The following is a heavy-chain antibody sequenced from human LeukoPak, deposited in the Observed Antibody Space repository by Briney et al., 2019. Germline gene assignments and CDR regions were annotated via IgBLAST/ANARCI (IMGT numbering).Heavy chain of an antibody. CDR2: IYPGDSDT. CDR3: ARPYYYGSGSRGSHYYYYMDV. J-gene: IGHJ6*03. D-gene: IGHD3-10*01. V-gene: IGHV5-51*01. CDR1: GYSFTSYW. Sequence: GESLKISCKGSGYSFTSYWIGWVRQMPGKGLEWMRIIYPGDSDTRYSPSFQGQVTISADKSISTAYLQWSSLKASDTAMYYCARPYYYGSGSRGSHYYYYMDVWGKGTTVTVSS.